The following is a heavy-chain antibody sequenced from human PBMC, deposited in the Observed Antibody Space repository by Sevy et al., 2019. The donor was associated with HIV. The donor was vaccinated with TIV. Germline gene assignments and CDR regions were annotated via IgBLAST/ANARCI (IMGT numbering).Heavy chain of an antibody. CDR1: GFSLSTSGVG. CDR2: IYWDDDK. J-gene: IGHJ3*01. CDR3: AHRRITMIMWNAFDF. D-gene: IGHD3-22*01. V-gene: IGHV2-5*02. Sequence: SGPTLVKPTQTLTLTCTFSGFSLSTSGVGVGWIRQPPGKALEWLALIYWDDDKRYSPSLKSRLTITKDTSKNQVVLTMTNMDPVDTATDYCAHRRITMIMWNAFDFWGQGTMVTVSS.